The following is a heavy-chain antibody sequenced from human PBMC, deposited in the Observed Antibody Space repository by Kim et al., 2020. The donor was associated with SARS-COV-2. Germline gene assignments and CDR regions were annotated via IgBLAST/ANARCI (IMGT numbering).Heavy chain of an antibody. Sequence: PAKGRFTLSRNNSKNTLYLQMNSLGAEDTAVYYCATMAHVWFGELLFSDYWGQGTLVTVSS. D-gene: IGHD3-10*01. V-gene: IGHV3-23*01. CDR3: ATMAHVWFGELLFSDY. J-gene: IGHJ4*02.